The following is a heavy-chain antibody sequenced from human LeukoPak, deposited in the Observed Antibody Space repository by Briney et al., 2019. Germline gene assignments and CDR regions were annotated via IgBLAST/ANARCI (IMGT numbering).Heavy chain of an antibody. CDR3: ARDPGYYYYYYGMDV. Sequence: SETLSLTCTVSGGSISSYYWSWIRRPPGKGLEWIGYIYYSGSTNYNPSLKSRVTISVDTSKNQFSLKLSSVTAADTAVYYCARDPGYYYYYYGMDVWGQGTTVTVSS. D-gene: IGHD3-10*01. V-gene: IGHV4-59*01. CDR2: IYYSGST. J-gene: IGHJ6*02. CDR1: GGSISSYY.